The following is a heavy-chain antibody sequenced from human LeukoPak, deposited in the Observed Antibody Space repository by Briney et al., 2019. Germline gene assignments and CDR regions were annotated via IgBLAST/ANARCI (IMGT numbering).Heavy chain of an antibody. CDR2: ISYGGSNK. Sequence: PGGSLRLSCAASGFSFTSYAMSWVRQAPGKGLEWVAVISYGGSNKYYADSVKGRFTISRDNSKNTLYLQMNSLRAEDTAVYYCASGPAVVVTAMGYWGQGTLVTVSS. CDR3: ASGPAVVVTAMGY. D-gene: IGHD2-21*02. V-gene: IGHV3-30-3*01. CDR1: GFSFTSYA. J-gene: IGHJ4*02.